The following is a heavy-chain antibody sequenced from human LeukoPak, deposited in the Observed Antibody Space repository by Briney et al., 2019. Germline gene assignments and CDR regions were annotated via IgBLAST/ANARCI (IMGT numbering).Heavy chain of an antibody. D-gene: IGHD2-2*03. CDR3: ARLWIVASWFDA. Sequence: SETLSLTCTVSIGSMTSDSYYWAWIRQPPGKGLEWIGTIFYSGKTYYSASLKSRVTVSLDTSKKNFSLRLSSVTAADTAVYYCARLWIVASWFDAWGQGALVTVSS. CDR2: IFYSGKT. J-gene: IGHJ5*02. CDR1: IGSMTSDSYY. V-gene: IGHV4-39*02.